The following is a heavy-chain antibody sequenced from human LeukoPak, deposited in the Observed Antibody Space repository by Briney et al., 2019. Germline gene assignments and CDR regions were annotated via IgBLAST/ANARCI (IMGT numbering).Heavy chain of an antibody. V-gene: IGHV1-3*01. CDR3: ARVSLEFDLPYGDFDY. J-gene: IGHJ4*02. CDR2: INAGNGNT. CDR1: GYTFTSYA. Sequence: ASVKVSCKASGYTFTSYAMHWVRQAPGQRLEWMGWINAGNGNTKYSQKFQGRVTITRDTSASTAYMELSSLRSEDTAVYYYARVSLEFDLPYGDFDYWGQGTLVTVSS. D-gene: IGHD3-3*01.